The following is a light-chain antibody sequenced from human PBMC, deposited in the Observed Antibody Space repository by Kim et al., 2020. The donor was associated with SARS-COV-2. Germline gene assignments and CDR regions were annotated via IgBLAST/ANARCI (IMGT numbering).Light chain of an antibody. CDR1: QSLVHSDGNTY. J-gene: IGKJ2*01. Sequence: DVEMTQTPLSSPVTLGQPASISCRSSQSLVHSDGNTYLNWLQQRPGQSPRRLIHQVSDRDSGVPRRFGGSGSGTDFTLKISSVEAEDVGVYYCMQGTHWPYTFGQGTKLEI. CDR2: QVS. CDR3: MQGTHWPYT. V-gene: IGKV2-30*02.